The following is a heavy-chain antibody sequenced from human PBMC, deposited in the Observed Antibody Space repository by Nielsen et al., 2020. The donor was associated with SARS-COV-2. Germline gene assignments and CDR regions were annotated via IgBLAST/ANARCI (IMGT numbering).Heavy chain of an antibody. D-gene: IGHD1-1*01. CDR3: ARDARERYNCYHFDY. V-gene: IGHV1-18*04. CDR1: GYTFTNFY. Sequence: ASVKVSCKASGYTFTNFYIHWVRQAPGQGLEWMGWISPYNGNTHYSQNMQDRVTMTTDTSTGTAYMELRSLRSDDTAVYYCARDARERYNCYHFDYWGQGTLVTVSS. J-gene: IGHJ4*02. CDR2: ISPYNGNT.